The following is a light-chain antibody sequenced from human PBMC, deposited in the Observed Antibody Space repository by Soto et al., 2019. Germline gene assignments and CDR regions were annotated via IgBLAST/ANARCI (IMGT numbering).Light chain of an antibody. V-gene: IGKV3-20*01. J-gene: IGKJ5*01. CDR2: GAS. Sequence: EIVLTQSPGILSLSPGERASLSFGASQSISSSFLAWYQQKPGQAPRRLIFGASIRATGIPDRFSGSGSGTDFTLTISRLEPEDFAVYYCQQYGSSPITFGQGTRLEIK. CDR1: QSISSSF. CDR3: QQYGSSPIT.